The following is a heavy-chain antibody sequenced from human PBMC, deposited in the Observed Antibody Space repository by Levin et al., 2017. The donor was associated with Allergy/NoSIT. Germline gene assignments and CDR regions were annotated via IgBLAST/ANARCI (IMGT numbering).Heavy chain of an antibody. CDR3: AKDRSRSIRYFDWSLDY. CDR1: GFTFSSYG. Sequence: PGGSLRLSCAASGFTFSSYGMHWVRQAPGKGLEWVAVISYDGSNKYYADSVKGRFTISRDNSKNTLYLQMNSLRAEDTAVYYCAKDRSRSIRYFDWSLDYWGQGTLVTVSS. CDR2: ISYDGSNK. J-gene: IGHJ4*02. D-gene: IGHD3-9*01. V-gene: IGHV3-30*18.